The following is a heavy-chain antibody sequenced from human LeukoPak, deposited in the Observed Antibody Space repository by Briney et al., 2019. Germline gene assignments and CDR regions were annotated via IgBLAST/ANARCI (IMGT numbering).Heavy chain of an antibody. D-gene: IGHD1-14*01. CDR3: AREILGGFNPGAY. J-gene: IGHJ4*02. CDR1: LDSTTSNF. V-gene: IGHV4-4*02. Sequence: SETLCLTYTASLDSTTSNFWSWVRQSPGKGLEWIGEIHRSGSPNYNPSLQSRVNISIDRSRNQIALELSSVTAADTAVYYCAREILGGFNPGAYWGQGTLVTVSS. CDR2: IHRSGSP.